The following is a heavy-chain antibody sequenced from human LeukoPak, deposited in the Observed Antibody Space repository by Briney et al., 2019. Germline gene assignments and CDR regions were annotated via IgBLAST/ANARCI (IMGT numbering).Heavy chain of an antibody. Sequence: SETLSLTCAVYGGSFSDYYWSWIRQPPGKGPEWIGEINHSGNTNYNPSLKSRVSISVDTSKNHFSLKLTSVTAADTAVYYCARTPNIAARPLDYWGQGTLVTVSS. CDR1: GGSFSDYY. V-gene: IGHV4-34*01. J-gene: IGHJ4*02. CDR2: INHSGNT. D-gene: IGHD6-6*01. CDR3: ARTPNIAARPLDY.